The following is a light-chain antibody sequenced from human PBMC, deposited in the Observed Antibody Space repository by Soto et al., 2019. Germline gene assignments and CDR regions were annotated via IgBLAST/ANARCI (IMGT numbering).Light chain of an antibody. CDR2: GAS. CDR1: QSVSSN. CDR3: QQYNNWTPWT. Sequence: EIVMTQSPSTLAVSAGERATLSCRASQSVSSNLAWYQQKPGQAPRLLIYGASTRATGIPARFSGSGSGTEFTLTISSLQSADFAVYYCQQYNNWTPWTFGQGTKV. V-gene: IGKV3-15*01. J-gene: IGKJ1*01.